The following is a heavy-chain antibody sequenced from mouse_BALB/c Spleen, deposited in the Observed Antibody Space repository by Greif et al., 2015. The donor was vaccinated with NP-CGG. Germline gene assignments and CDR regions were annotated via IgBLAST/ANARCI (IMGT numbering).Heavy chain of an antibody. D-gene: IGHD1-1*01. J-gene: IGHJ3*01. CDR2: INSNGGST. V-gene: IGHV5-6-3*01. CDR1: GFTFSSYG. CDR3: ARDEGHYYGSSRAY. Sequence: EVKLVESGGGLVQPGGSLKLSCAASGFTFSSYGMSWVRQTPDKRLELVATINSNGGSTYYPDSVKGRFTISRDNAKNTLYLQMSGLKSEDTAMYYCARDEGHYYGSSRAYWGQGTLVTVSA.